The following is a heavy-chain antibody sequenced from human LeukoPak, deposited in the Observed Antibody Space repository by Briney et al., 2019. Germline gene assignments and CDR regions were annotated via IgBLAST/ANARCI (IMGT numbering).Heavy chain of an antibody. V-gene: IGHV1-69*04. Sequence: SVKVSCKASGGTFSSSAISWVRQAPGQGLEWMGRIIPILDITNYAQKFQGRVTITADKSTSTAYMELSSLRSEDTAVYYCARVYDSSGYYYGCFDLWGRGTLVTVSS. CDR3: ARVYDSSGYYYGCFDL. D-gene: IGHD3-22*01. J-gene: IGHJ2*01. CDR2: IIPILDIT. CDR1: GGTFSSSA.